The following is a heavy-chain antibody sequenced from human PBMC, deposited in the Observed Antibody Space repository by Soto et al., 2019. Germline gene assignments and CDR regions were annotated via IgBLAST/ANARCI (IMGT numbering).Heavy chain of an antibody. CDR2: INHSGST. D-gene: IGHD2-2*01. Sequence: SETLSLTCAVYGGSFSGYYWSWIRQPPGKGLEWIGEINHSGSTNNNPSLKIRVTISVDTSKNQFSLKLSSVTAADTAVYYCMASCSSTSCYYYYYMDVWGKGTTVTVSS. V-gene: IGHV4-34*01. J-gene: IGHJ6*03. CDR1: GGSFSGYY. CDR3: MASCSSTSCYYYYYMDV.